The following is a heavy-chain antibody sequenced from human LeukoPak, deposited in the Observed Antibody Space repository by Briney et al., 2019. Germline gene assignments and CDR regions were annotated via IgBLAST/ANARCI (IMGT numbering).Heavy chain of an antibody. CDR2: IYYSGST. CDR3: ARVVDRSRAFDI. Sequence: SETLSLTCTVSGGSISSGDYYWSWIRQPPGKGLEWIGYIYYSGSTYYNPSLKSRVTISVDTSKNQFSLKLSSVTAADTAVYYCARVVDRSRAFDIWGQGTMVTVSS. V-gene: IGHV4-30-4*08. CDR1: GGSISSGDYY. J-gene: IGHJ3*02. D-gene: IGHD1-26*01.